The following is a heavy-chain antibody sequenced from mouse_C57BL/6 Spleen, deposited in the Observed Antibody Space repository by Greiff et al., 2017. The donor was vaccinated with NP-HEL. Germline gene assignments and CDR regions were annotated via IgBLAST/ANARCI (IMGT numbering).Heavy chain of an antibody. J-gene: IGHJ3*01. CDR3: ERDSSGYHFAY. CDR2: INPGSGGT. Sequence: QVQLQQSGAELVRPGTSVKVSCKASGYAFTNYLIEWVKQRPGQGLEWIGVINPGSGGTNYNEKFKGKATLTADKSSSTAYMQLSSLTSEDSAVYFCERDSSGYHFAYWGQGTLVTVSA. CDR1: GYAFTNYL. D-gene: IGHD3-2*02. V-gene: IGHV1-54*01.